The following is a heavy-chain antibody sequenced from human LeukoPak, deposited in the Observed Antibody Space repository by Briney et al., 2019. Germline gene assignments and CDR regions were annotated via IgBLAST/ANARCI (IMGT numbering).Heavy chain of an antibody. CDR2: INHSGST. CDR3: AKNGWYSVEY. Sequence: PSETLSLTCAVSGGSFTGSFSTYYWSWIRQPPGKGLEWIGEINHSGSTTSNPFLKSRVTISIDTSKNHFSLKLSSVTAADTAMYYCAKNGWYSVEYWGQGTQVIVSS. CDR1: GGSFTGSFSTYY. J-gene: IGHJ4*02. D-gene: IGHD6-19*01. V-gene: IGHV4-34*01.